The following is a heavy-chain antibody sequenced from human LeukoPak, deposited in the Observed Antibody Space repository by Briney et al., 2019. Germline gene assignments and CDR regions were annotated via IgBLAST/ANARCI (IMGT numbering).Heavy chain of an antibody. J-gene: IGHJ6*04. CDR1: GGSISSYY. V-gene: IGHV4-59*01. CDR2: IYYSGST. CDR3: ARDSPHMEV. Sequence: SETLSLTCTVSGGSISSYYWSWIRQPPGKGLEWIGYIYYSGSTNYNPSLKSRVTISVDTSKNQVSLKLSSVTAADAAGSYCARDSPHMEVGGKGTTVAVSS.